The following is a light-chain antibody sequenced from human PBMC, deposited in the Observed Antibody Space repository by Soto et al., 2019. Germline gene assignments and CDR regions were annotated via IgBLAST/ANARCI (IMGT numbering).Light chain of an antibody. J-gene: IGKJ1*01. CDR1: RSISSW. CDR2: DAS. Sequence: DIQMTQSPSTLASSVGDRVAMTCRAIRSISSWLAWYQQKPGKAPKLLIYDASSLESGVPSRFSGSGSGTEFTLTVSRLQPDDFATYYCHQYNSFSSWTFGQGTKVDI. CDR3: HQYNSFSSWT. V-gene: IGKV1-5*01.